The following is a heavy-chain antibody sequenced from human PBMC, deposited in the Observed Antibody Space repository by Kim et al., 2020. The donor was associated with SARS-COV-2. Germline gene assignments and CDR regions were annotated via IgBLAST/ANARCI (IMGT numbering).Heavy chain of an antibody. CDR3: ARAIYSSSAI. J-gene: IGHJ4*02. V-gene: IGHV4-34*01. CDR2: INHSGST. Sequence: SETLSLTCAVYGGSFSGYYWSWIRQPPGKGLEWIGEINHSGSTNYNPSLKSRVTISVDTSKNQFSLKLSSVTAADTAVYYCARAIYSSSAIWGQGTLVTVSS. D-gene: IGHD6-6*01. CDR1: GGSFSGYY.